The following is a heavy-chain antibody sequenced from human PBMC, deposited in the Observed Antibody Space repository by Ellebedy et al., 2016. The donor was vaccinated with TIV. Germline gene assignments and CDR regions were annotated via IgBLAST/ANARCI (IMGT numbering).Heavy chain of an antibody. D-gene: IGHD3-10*01. V-gene: IGHV4-39*07. CDR2: SYYSGST. CDR3: ARDRNMLRGVVAY. J-gene: IGHJ4*02. Sequence: MPSETLSLTCTVSGGSISSSNYYWGWIRQPPGKGLEWIGSSYYSGSTFYNPSFKSRDTISVDTSKNQFSLKLNSVTAADTALYYCARDRNMLRGVVAYWGQGTLVTVSS. CDR1: GGSISSSNYY.